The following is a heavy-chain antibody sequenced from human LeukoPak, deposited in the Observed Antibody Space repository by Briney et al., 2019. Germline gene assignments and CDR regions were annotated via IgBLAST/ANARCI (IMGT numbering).Heavy chain of an antibody. V-gene: IGHV3-21*01. D-gene: IGHD3-16*02. CDR1: GFTLSSLA. J-gene: IGHJ4*02. CDR3: LLQMTYGELSDPDF. Sequence: GSLSLSCAASGFTLSSLALHRVRQAPGKGLEGVSFSGTRSGTKYYADSVMGRFTISRDSAMNSVSLQINSLRAEDTAVYYCLLQMTYGELSDPDFRGQGTLVTVSS. CDR2: SGTRSGTK.